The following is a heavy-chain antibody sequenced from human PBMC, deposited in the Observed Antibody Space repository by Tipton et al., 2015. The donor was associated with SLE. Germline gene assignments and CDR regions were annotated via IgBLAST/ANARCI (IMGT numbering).Heavy chain of an antibody. CDR2: NHHSGST. D-gene: IGHD7-27*01. V-gene: IGHV4-39*07. Sequence: TLSLTCFVSGDSFRRSRYYWGWIRQPPGKGIEWIGSNHHSGSTYDNPSFQSRVTISVDTSKNQLSLNLNSVSAADTAVYFCGRITGDLGIDHWGQGTLVTVSS. CDR3: GRITGDLGIDH. CDR1: GDSFRRSRYY. J-gene: IGHJ4*02.